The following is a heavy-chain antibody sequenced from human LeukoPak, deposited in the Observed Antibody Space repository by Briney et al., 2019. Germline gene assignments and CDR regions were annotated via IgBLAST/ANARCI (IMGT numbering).Heavy chain of an antibody. D-gene: IGHD5-18*01. V-gene: IGHV4-31*03. CDR2: IYYSGST. CDR3: ATALRAGYSYGYLDY. CDR1: GGSISSGGYY. Sequence: SQTLSLTCTVSGGSISSGGYYWSWTRQHPGKGLEWIGYIYYSGSTYYNPSLKSRVTISVDTSKNQFSLKLSSVTAADTAVYYCATALRAGYSYGYLDYWGQGTLVTVSS. J-gene: IGHJ4*02.